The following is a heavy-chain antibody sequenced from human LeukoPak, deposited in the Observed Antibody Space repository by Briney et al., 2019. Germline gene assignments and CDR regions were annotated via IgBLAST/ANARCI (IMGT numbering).Heavy chain of an antibody. CDR3: ARDPPIAAAGTDGY. J-gene: IGHJ4*02. CDR1: GYTFTSYG. Sequence: ASVKVSCKASGYTFTSYGISWVRQAPGQGLEWMGWISAYNGNTNYAQKLQGRVTMTTDISTSTAYMELRSLRSDDTAVYYCARDPPIAAAGTDGYWGQGTLVTVSS. D-gene: IGHD6-13*01. V-gene: IGHV1-18*01. CDR2: ISAYNGNT.